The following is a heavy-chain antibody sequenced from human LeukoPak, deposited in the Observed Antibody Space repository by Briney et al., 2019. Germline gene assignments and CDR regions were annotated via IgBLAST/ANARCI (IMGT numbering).Heavy chain of an antibody. V-gene: IGHV1-18*01. D-gene: IGHD6-13*01. CDR3: ARRRAAAVDY. Sequence: ASVKVSCKVSGYTLTELSMHWVRQAPGQGLEWMGWISAYNGNTNYAQKLQGRVTMTTDTSTSTAYMELRSLRSDDTAVYYCARRRAAAVDYWGQGTLVTVSS. CDR1: GYTLTELS. CDR2: ISAYNGNT. J-gene: IGHJ4*02.